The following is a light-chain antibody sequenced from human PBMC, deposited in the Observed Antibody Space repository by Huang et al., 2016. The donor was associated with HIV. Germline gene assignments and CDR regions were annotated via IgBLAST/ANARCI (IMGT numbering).Light chain of an antibody. V-gene: IGKV1-27*01. CDR3: QKYDSVPRT. CDR1: QDINNY. Sequence: DIQMTPYPSSLSSSVGERVTITCRASQDINNYLVWSQQKGGQVPNLLIYAASSLQSGVPSRFSGSGSGTDFTLSITSLQPEDGAIDYCQKYDSVPRTFGQGTKVDIK. J-gene: IGKJ1*01. CDR2: AAS.